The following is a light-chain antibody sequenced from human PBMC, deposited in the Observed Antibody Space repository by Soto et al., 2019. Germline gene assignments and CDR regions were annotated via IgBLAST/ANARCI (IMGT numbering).Light chain of an antibody. CDR2: SIN. V-gene: IGLV1-44*01. CDR1: SSNIGSNN. Sequence: QSVLTQTPSASGTPGQRVTISCSGSSSNIGSNNVNWYQQLPGTAPNLLIYSINQRPSGVPDRFSGSKSGTSASLAISGLQSEDEADYYCEAWDDSLNGVVFGGGTKVTVL. CDR3: EAWDDSLNGVV. J-gene: IGLJ2*01.